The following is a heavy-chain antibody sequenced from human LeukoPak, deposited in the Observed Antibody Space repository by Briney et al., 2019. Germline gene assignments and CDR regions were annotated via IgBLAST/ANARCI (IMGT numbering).Heavy chain of an antibody. CDR3: AREWYDYGGDSEGY. D-gene: IGHD4-23*01. CDR2: IKEDGRQA. Sequence: GGSLRLSCVGSGSTFNGHWLTWVRQAPGRGLEWVASIKEDGRQAYYMDSVKGRFTISRDNSKKSLYLQMNSLRIEDTAVYYCAREWYDYGGDSEGYWGQGTLVSVSS. J-gene: IGHJ4*02. V-gene: IGHV3-7*01. CDR1: GSTFNGHW.